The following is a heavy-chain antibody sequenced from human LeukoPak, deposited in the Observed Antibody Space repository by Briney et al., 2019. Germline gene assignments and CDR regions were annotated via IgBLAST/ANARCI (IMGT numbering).Heavy chain of an antibody. J-gene: IGHJ6*03. CDR1: GGSISSYY. Sequence: PSETLPLTCTVSGGSISSYYWSWIRQPPGKGLEWIGYIYYSGSTNYNPSLKSRVTISVDTSKNQFSLKLSSVTAADTAVYYCARLNDHTPYYYYYMDVWGKGTTVTVSS. V-gene: IGHV4-59*08. CDR3: ARLNDHTPYYYYYMDV. D-gene: IGHD2-2*02. CDR2: IYYSGST.